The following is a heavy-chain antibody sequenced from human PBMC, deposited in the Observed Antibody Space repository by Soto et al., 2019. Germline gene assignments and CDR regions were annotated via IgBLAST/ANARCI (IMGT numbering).Heavy chain of an antibody. CDR1: GSTFTSYY. J-gene: IGHJ5*02. Sequence: GVSVPVSYLASGSTFTSYYMHWVRQAPGQGLAWMGIINPSGGNTSYAQKFQGRVTMTRDTSTSTVYMELSSLRSEDTAVYYCARYQSVSRYFDWLSGPPKNWFDPWGQGTLVTVSS. D-gene: IGHD3-9*01. CDR3: ARYQSVSRYFDWLSGPPKNWFDP. V-gene: IGHV1-46*01. CDR2: INPSGGNT.